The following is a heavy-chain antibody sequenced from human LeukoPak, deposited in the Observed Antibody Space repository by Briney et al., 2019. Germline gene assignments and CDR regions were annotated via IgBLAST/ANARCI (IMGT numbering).Heavy chain of an antibody. V-gene: IGHV3-33*01. CDR1: GFTFSIYC. D-gene: IGHD5-12*01. Sequence: PGGSLRLSCAASGFTFSIYCMHWVRQAPGKGLEWVAVIWYDGSNKYYADSVKGRFTISRDNSKNTLHLQMNSLRAEDTAVYYCARDLSGYDLTASDYWGEGTLVTVSS. J-gene: IGHJ4*02. CDR3: ARDLSGYDLTASDY. CDR2: IWYDGSNK.